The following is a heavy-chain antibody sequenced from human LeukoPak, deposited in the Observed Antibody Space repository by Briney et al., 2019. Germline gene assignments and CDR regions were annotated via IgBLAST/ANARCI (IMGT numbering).Heavy chain of an antibody. CDR3: ARVGSGRTSPSYGMDV. J-gene: IGHJ6*02. CDR1: GGSISSSSYY. D-gene: IGHD6-25*01. CDR2: IYYSGST. Sequence: SETLSLTCTVSGGSISSSSYYWSWIRQPPGKGLEWIGYIYYSGSTYYNPSLKSRVTISVDTSKNQFSLKLSSVTAADTAVYYCARVGSGRTSPSYGMDVWGQGTTVTVSS. V-gene: IGHV4-30-4*01.